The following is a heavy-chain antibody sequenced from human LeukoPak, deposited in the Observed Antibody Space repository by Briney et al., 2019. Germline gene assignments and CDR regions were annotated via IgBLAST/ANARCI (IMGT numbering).Heavy chain of an antibody. J-gene: IGHJ4*02. CDR2: ISAYNGNT. CDR3: ARAGGYFYDSSGYYALDY. CDR1: GYTFTSYG. Sequence: VASVKVSCKASGYTFTSYGISWVRQAPGQGLEWMGWISAYNGNTNYAQKLQGRVTMTTDTSTSTAYMELRSLRSDDPAVYYCARAGGYFYDSSGYYALDYWGQGTLVTVSS. D-gene: IGHD3-22*01. V-gene: IGHV1-18*01.